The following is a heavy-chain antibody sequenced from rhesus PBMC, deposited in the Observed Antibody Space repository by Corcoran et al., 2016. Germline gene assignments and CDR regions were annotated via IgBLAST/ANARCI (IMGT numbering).Heavy chain of an antibody. J-gene: IGHJ4*01. D-gene: IGHD6-19*01. Sequence: EVQLVESGGGLVQPGGSLRLSCAASGFTFSSYGMSWVGQAPGKGLEWVSYIRNGGGSTYYAASVKGRFTISRDNSKTTLSLQMNSLRAEDTAVYYCAKAGYSSSFDYWGQGVLVTVSS. CDR2: IRNGGGST. V-gene: IGHV3S5*01. CDR1: GFTFSSYG. CDR3: AKAGYSSSFDY.